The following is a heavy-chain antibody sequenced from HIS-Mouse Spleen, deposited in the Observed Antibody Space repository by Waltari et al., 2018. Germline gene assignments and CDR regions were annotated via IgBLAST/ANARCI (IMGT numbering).Heavy chain of an antibody. CDR3: ARGFRERSIAARPGLFDY. CDR1: GGSFSGYY. J-gene: IGHJ4*02. CDR2: LNHSGST. V-gene: IGHV4-34*01. D-gene: IGHD6-6*01. Sequence: QVQLQQWGAGLLKPSETLSLTCAVYGGSFSGYYWSWIRQPPGKGLEWIGELNHSGSTNYNPSLKSGDTISVETSKNQFSLKLSSVTAADTAVYYCARGFRERSIAARPGLFDYWGQGTLVTVSS.